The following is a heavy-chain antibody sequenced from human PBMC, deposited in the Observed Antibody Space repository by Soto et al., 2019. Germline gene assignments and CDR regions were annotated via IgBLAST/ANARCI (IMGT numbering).Heavy chain of an antibody. D-gene: IGHD3-22*01. CDR3: ARVGTYYYDSSGYLKDFKTPYYFDY. J-gene: IGHJ4*02. CDR1: GGTFSSYA. Sequence: QVQLVQSGAEVKKPGSSVKVSCKASGGTFSSYAISWVRQAPGQGLEWMGGIIPIFGTANYAQKFQSRVTITADESTSTAYMELSSLRSEDTAVYYCARVGTYYYDSSGYLKDFKTPYYFDYWGQGTLVTVSS. CDR2: IIPIFGTA. V-gene: IGHV1-69*12.